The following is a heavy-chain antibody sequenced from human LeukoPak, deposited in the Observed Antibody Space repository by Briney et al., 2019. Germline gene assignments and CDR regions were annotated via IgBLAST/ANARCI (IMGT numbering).Heavy chain of an antibody. J-gene: IGHJ5*01. D-gene: IGHD4-11*01. CDR1: GYSISSGYY. V-gene: IGHV4-38-2*01. CDR2: IYHSGST. CDR3: ARHAADLNSYSNGLDC. Sequence: PSETLSLTCAVSGYSISSGYYWGWIRQRPGKGLEWIGSIYHSGSTYYNPSLKSRVTISVDTSKNQFSLKLSSVTAADTAVYYWARHAADLNSYSNGLDCWGQGTLVTVSS.